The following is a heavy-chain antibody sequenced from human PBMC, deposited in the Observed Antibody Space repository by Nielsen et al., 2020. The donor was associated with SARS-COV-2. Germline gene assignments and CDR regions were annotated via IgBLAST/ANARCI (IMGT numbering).Heavy chain of an antibody. D-gene: IGHD2-15*01. CDR2: LSGDSYHI. CDR1: GFTFGSYS. CDR3: TRGFYSQSDY. Sequence: GESLKISCEASGFTFGSYSMNWVRQAPGKGLEWVASLSGDSYHIYYSDSVKGRFTMSRDNGKNSLYLQMSNLRSEDTALYYCTRGFYSQSDYWGQGTLVTVSS. V-gene: IGHV3-21*01. J-gene: IGHJ4*02.